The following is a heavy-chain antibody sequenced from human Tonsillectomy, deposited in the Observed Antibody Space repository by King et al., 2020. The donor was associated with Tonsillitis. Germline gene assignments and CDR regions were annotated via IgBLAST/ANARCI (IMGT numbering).Heavy chain of an antibody. J-gene: IGHJ6*03. D-gene: IGHD4-23*01. V-gene: IGHV4-59*01. CDR1: GGSISSSY. Sequence: PLQESGPGLVKPSETLSLTCTVSGGSISSSYWSWIRQPPGKGLEFIGYISDSGTTNYNPSLKSRVTISVDTSKDQFSLKLTSVTAADTAVYYCARVSYMGILTPPYYYYYMDVWGKGTTVTVSS. CDR3: ARVSYMGILTPPYYYYYMDV. CDR2: ISDSGTT.